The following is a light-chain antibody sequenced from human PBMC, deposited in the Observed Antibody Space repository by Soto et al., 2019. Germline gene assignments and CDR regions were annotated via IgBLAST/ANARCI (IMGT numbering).Light chain of an antibody. V-gene: IGKV3-15*01. CDR3: QQYNTWPQWT. CDR1: QTITNN. CDR2: AAS. Sequence: EVVMTQSPATLSVYPGERATVSCRASQTITNNLAWYQLKPGQPPRLLIYAASTRATGVPARFSGSGSGAEFTLTISSLQSEDFAVYCCQQYNTWPQWTFGRGTKVEIK. J-gene: IGKJ1*01.